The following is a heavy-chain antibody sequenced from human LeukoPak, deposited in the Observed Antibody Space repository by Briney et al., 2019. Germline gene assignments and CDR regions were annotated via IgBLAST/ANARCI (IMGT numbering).Heavy chain of an antibody. Sequence: GESLKISRKGSGYSFTSYWIGWVRQMPGKGLEWMGIIYPGDSDTRYSPSFQGQVTISADKSISTAYLQWSSLKASDTAMYYCARRGSSGWQGNDAFDIWGQGTMVTVYS. V-gene: IGHV5-51*01. J-gene: IGHJ3*02. D-gene: IGHD6-19*01. CDR2: IYPGDSDT. CDR3: ARRGSSGWQGNDAFDI. CDR1: GYSFTSYW.